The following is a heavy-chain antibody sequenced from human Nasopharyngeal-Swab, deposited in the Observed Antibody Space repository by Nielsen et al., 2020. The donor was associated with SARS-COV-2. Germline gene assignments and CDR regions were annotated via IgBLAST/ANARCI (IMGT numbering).Heavy chain of an antibody. CDR2: IYYSGST. V-gene: IGHV4-59*13. D-gene: IGHD2-21*01. J-gene: IGHJ6*02. CDR1: GGSISSYY. CDR3: AREERDGLIPRYYYYYGMDV. Sequence: SETLSLTCTVSGGSISSYYWSWIRQPPGKGLEWIGYIYYSGSTHYNPSLKSRVTISVDTSKNQFSLKLSSVTAADTAVYYCAREERDGLIPRYYYYYGMDVWGQGTTVTVSS.